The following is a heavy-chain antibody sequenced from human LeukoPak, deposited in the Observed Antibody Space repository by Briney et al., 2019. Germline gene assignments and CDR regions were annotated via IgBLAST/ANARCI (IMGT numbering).Heavy chain of an antibody. Sequence: SETLSLTCTVSGASVSSASYWTWIRQPPGKGVAWIAHIYNGVNTNYNPSLKSRVTISVDTSKNQFSLRLNSVTAADTAVYYCAGSRAFNSGAFDPWGQGSLVTVSS. CDR1: GASVSSASY. J-gene: IGHJ5*02. CDR3: AGSRAFNSGAFDP. CDR2: IYNGVNT. D-gene: IGHD1-26*01. V-gene: IGHV4-61*01.